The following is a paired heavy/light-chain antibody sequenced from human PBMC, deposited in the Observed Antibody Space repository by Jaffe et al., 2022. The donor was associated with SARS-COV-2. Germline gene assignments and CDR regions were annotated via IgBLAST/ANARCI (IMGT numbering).Heavy chain of an antibody. D-gene: IGHD6-13*01. V-gene: IGHV3-7*03. CDR3: ARDFSPGSSPIWYDACDI. J-gene: IGHJ3*02. Sequence: EVQLVESGGDLVHPGESLRLSCAASGFTFSRDWMTWVRQAPGKGLEWVANIKEDGGEKYYVDSVKGRFTISRDNAKNSLYLQMNSLRAEDTAMYYCARDFSPGSSPIWYDACDIWGQGTMVTVSS. CDR1: GFTFSRDW. CDR2: IKEDGGEK.
Light chain of an antibody. J-gene: IGKJ1*01. Sequence: AIQMTQSPSSLSASVGDRVTITCRASQGIRNELGWYQQRPGKAPNLLIYAASTLQRGVPSRFSGSGSGTYFTLTISRLQPEDFATYYCLQDYSYPRTFGQGTKVEIK. V-gene: IGKV1-6*01. CDR3: LQDYSYPRT. CDR2: AAS. CDR1: QGIRNE.